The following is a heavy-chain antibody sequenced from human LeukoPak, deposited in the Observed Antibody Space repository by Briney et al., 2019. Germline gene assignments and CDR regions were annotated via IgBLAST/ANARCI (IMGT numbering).Heavy chain of an antibody. CDR1: GGSISSSSYY. CDR2: IYYSGST. CDR3: ARSKAIFGVVITRFDY. Sequence: SETLSLTCTVSGGSISSSSYYWGWIRQPPGKGLEWIGRIYYSGSTYYNPSLKSRVTISVDTPKNQFSLKLSSVTAADTAVYYCARSKAIFGVVITRFDYWGQGTLVTVSS. D-gene: IGHD3-3*01. V-gene: IGHV4-39*01. J-gene: IGHJ4*02.